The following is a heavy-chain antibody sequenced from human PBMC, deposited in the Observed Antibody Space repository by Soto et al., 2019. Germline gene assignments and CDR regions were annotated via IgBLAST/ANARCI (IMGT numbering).Heavy chain of an antibody. CDR2: INHSGST. J-gene: IGHJ4*02. D-gene: IGHD3-10*01. CDR3: ARGRSSDGTGSPCDY. Sequence: QVQLQQWGAGLLKPSETLSLTCAVYGGSFSAYYWSWIRQPPGKGLEWIGEINHSGSTNYNPSLKSRVTISVDTSKNQFALKLSSVTAADTAVYYCARGRSSDGTGSPCDYWGQGTLVTVSS. V-gene: IGHV4-34*01. CDR1: GGSFSAYY.